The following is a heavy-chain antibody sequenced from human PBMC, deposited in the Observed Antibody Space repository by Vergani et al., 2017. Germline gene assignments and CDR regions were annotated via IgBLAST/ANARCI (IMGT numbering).Heavy chain of an antibody. CDR1: GFTFDDYA. CDR2: ISWNSGST. Sequence: EVQLVESGGGLVQPGRSLRLSCAASGFTFDDYAMHWVRQAPGKGLEWVSGISWNSGSTYYADSVKGRFTISRDNSKNTLYLQMNSLRAEDTAVYYCARGDFWSGPYYYYGMDVWGQGTTVTVSS. CDR3: ARGDFWSGPYYYYGMDV. D-gene: IGHD3-3*01. V-gene: IGHV3-9*01. J-gene: IGHJ6*02.